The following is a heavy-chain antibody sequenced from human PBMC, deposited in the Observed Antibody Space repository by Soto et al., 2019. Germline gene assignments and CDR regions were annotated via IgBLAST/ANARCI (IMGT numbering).Heavy chain of an antibody. CDR2: INAGDGNT. D-gene: IGHD6-19*01. V-gene: IGHV1-3*01. Sequence: GASVKVSCKASGYTFTSYAMHWVRQAPGQRLEWMGWINAGDGNTKYSQKFQGRVTITRDTSASTACMELSSLRSEDTAVYYCARDFFSSGWPRVGWFDPWGKGTLVTVAS. J-gene: IGHJ5*02. CDR3: ARDFFSSGWPRVGWFDP. CDR1: GYTFTSYA.